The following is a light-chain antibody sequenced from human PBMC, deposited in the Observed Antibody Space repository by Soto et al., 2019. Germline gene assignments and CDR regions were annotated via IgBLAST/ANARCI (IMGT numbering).Light chain of an antibody. CDR3: QYRGIWPPGAT. CDR1: QSINNY. J-gene: IGKJ4*01. Sequence: EIVLTQSPVTLSLSPGERATLSCRASQSINNYLAWYQQKPGQPPRLLIYDASNRATAIPVRFSGSGSGTDFTVTIISLEPEDSAVYYCQYRGIWPPGATFGGGTKVEIK. CDR2: DAS. V-gene: IGKV3-11*01.